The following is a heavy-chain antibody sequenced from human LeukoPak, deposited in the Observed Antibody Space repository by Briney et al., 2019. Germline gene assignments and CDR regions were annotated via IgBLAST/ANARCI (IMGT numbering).Heavy chain of an antibody. CDR3: ARDRGSSGWHYFDY. J-gene: IGHJ4*02. Sequence: GRSLRLSCAASGFTFSSYAMHWVRQAPGKGLEWVAVISYDGSNKYYADSVKGRFTISRDNSKNTLYLQMNSLRAEDTAVYYCARDRGSSGWHYFDYWGQGTLVTVSS. CDR1: GFTFSSYA. CDR2: ISYDGSNK. D-gene: IGHD6-19*01. V-gene: IGHV3-30-3*01.